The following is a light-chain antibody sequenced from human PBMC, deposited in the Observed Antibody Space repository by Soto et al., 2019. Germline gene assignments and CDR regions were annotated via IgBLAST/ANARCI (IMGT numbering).Light chain of an antibody. CDR3: QSYDSSLSVV. J-gene: IGLJ2*01. CDR2: GNN. Sequence: QSLLTQPPSVSGAPGQRVTISCTGSSSNIGAGYDVHWYQQLPETAPKLLIYGNNNRPSGVPDRFSGSKSGTSASLAITGLQAEDEADYYCQSYDSSLSVVFGGGTKLTVL. CDR1: SSNIGAGYD. V-gene: IGLV1-40*01.